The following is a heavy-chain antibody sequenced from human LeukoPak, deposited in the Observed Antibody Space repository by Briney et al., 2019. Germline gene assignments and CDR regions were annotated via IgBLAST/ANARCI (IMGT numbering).Heavy chain of an antibody. D-gene: IGHD1-14*01. CDR3: ARDLTGR. Sequence: GGSLRLSCAPSGFTFSTYGMNWVRQAPGKGLEWVSVIYSGGSTYYADSVKGRFTISRDNSKNTLYLQMNSLRAEDTAVYYCARDLTGRWGQGTLVTVSS. V-gene: IGHV3-66*01. CDR2: IYSGGST. J-gene: IGHJ4*02. CDR1: GFTFSTYG.